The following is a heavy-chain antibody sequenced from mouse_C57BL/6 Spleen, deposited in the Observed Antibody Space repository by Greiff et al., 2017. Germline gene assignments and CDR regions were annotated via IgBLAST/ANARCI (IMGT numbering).Heavy chain of an antibody. V-gene: IGHV1-39*01. CDR2: INPNYGTT. CDR3: AREDYYGSRPVFDY. CDR1: GYSFTDYN. Sequence: EVQLQQSGPELVKPGASVKISCKASGYSFTDYNMNWVKQSNGKSLEWIGVINPNYGTTSYNQKFKGKATLTVDQSSSTAYMQLNSLTSEDSAVYYGAREDYYGSRPVFDYWGQGTTLTVSS. D-gene: IGHD1-1*01. J-gene: IGHJ2*01.